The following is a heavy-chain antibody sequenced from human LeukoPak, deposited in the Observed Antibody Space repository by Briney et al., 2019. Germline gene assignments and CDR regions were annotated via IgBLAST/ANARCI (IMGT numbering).Heavy chain of an antibody. CDR3: ARVANNGYYFFDY. J-gene: IGHJ4*02. CDR2: IYYTGST. CDR1: GGXISSYY. D-gene: IGHD3-22*01. Sequence: SETLSLTCTVSGGXISSYYWSWIRQPPGKGLEWIGYIYYTGSTNYNPSLKNRVTMSVDTSKNQFSLRLSSVTAADTAAYYCARVANNGYYFFDYWGQGTLVTVSS. V-gene: IGHV4-59*08.